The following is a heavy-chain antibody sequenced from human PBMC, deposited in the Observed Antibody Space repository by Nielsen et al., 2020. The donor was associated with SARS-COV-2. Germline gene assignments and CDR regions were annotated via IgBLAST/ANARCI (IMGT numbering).Heavy chain of an antibody. D-gene: IGHD1-1*01. V-gene: IGHV3-30*04. CDR3: ARDEVNNWNMGY. Sequence: GGSLRLSCAASGFTFSTYAMHWVRQAPGEGLEWVAVISFDGSSHYYTDSVKGRFTISRDNSKNMLYLQMNSLRPEDTAVYYCARDEVNNWNMGYWGQGTLVTVSS. J-gene: IGHJ4*02. CDR2: ISFDGSSH. CDR1: GFTFSTYA.